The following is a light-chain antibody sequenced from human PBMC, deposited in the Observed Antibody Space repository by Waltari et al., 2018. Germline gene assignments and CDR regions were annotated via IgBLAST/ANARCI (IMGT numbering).Light chain of an antibody. Sequence: QSALTQPASVSGSPGQSLTISCTGTSSDVVSYNLVSWYQQRPGKAPKLMVYEGRKRPSGVSNRFYGSKSGNTASLTISGLQAEDEADYYCCSYAGSSTLVFGGGTKLTVL. CDR2: EGR. CDR3: CSYAGSSTLV. V-gene: IGLV2-23*01. CDR1: SSDVVSYNL. J-gene: IGLJ2*01.